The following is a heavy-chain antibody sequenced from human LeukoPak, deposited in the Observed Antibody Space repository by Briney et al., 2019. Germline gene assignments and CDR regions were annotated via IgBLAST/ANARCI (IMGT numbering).Heavy chain of an antibody. CDR1: GFTFSSYN. V-gene: IGHV3-48*01. Sequence: GGSLRLSCAASGFTFSSYNMNWVRQAPGKGLEWISYISSSDSIIYYADFVKGRFTVSRDNAKNSLFLQMNSLGAEDTAVYFCAREPLDYWGQGTLVTVSS. J-gene: IGHJ4*02. CDR2: ISSSDSII. CDR3: AREPLDY.